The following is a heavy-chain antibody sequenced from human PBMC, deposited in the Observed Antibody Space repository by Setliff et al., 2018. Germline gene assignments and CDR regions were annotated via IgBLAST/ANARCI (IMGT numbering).Heavy chain of an antibody. CDR2: IRYDGSNK. Sequence: GGSLRLSCAASGFTFSSYGVHWVRQAPGKGLEWVAFIRYDGSNKYYADSVKGRFTISRDNSKNTLYLQMNSLRAEDTAVYYCAKDPRDTYYNFGYWGQGTLVTVSS. D-gene: IGHD3-3*01. J-gene: IGHJ4*02. CDR3: AKDPRDTYYNFGY. CDR1: GFTFSSYG. V-gene: IGHV3-30*02.